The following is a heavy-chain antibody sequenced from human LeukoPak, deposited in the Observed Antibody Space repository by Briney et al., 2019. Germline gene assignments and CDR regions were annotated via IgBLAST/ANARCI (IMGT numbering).Heavy chain of an antibody. V-gene: IGHV4-59*01. D-gene: IGHD6-19*01. CDR3: ARGGVAGLKQYYFDY. CDR2: IYYSGST. Sequence: KPSETLSLTCTVSGGSISSYYWSWIRQPPGKGLEWIGYIYYSGSTNYNPSLKSRVTISVDTSKNQLPLKLSSVTAADTAVYYCARGGVAGLKQYYFDYWGQGTLVTVSS. J-gene: IGHJ4*02. CDR1: GGSISSYY.